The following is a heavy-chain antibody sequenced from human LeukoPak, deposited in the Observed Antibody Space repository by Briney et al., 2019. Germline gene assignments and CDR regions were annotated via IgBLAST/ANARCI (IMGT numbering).Heavy chain of an antibody. Sequence: GGSLRLSCAASGFTFSSYSMNWVRQAPGKGLKWVSSISSSSSYIYYADSVKGRFTISRDNAKNSLYLQMNSLRAEDTAVYYCTTRPYYDSSGYPDAFDIWGQGTMVTASS. CDR3: TTRPYYDSSGYPDAFDI. V-gene: IGHV3-21*04. CDR1: GFTFSSYS. J-gene: IGHJ3*02. D-gene: IGHD3-22*01. CDR2: ISSSSSYI.